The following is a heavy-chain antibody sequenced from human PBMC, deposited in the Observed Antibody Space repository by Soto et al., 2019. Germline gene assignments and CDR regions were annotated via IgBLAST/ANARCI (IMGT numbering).Heavy chain of an antibody. CDR2: FDAGDGDT. CDR3: AREVVVVAATFSWFDP. V-gene: IGHV1-24*01. J-gene: IGHJ5*02. CDR1: GYTLTELS. D-gene: IGHD2-15*01. Sequence: ASVKVSCKVSGYTLTELSMHWVRQAPGKGLEWMGGFDAGDGDTKYSQKFQGRVTITRDTSASTAYMELSSLRSEDTAVYYCAREVVVVAATFSWFDPWGQGTLVTVSS.